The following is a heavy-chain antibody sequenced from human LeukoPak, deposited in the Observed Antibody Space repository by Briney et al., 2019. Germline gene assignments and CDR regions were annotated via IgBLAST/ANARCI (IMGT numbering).Heavy chain of an antibody. CDR2: ISRSSNYK. V-gene: IGHV3-23*01. CDR1: GFTFDDYG. J-gene: IGHJ4*02. Sequence: GGSLRLSCAASGFTFDDYGMSWVRQAPGKGLEWVSSISRSSNYKYYADSVKGRFTISRDNSKNTLYLQMNSLRAEDTAVYYCAKFESGYVLRYFDRLGYYFDYWGQGTLVTVSS. CDR3: AKFESGYVLRYFDRLGYYFDY. D-gene: IGHD3-9*01.